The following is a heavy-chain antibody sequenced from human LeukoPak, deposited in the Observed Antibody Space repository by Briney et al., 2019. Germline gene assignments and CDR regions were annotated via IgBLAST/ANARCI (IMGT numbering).Heavy chain of an antibody. CDR2: IGDIGGST. CDR3: VRGYPFGPYGMDV. J-gene: IGHJ6*02. Sequence: GGSLRLSCAASGFTFSSYEINWGRQAPGKGLEYVSAIGDIGGSTYYADPVKDRFTISRDNSKNTLYLQMSSLRAEDTAVYFCVRGYPFGPYGMDVWGQGTTVTVSS. CDR1: GFTFSSYE. V-gene: IGHV3-64*03. D-gene: IGHD5-18*01.